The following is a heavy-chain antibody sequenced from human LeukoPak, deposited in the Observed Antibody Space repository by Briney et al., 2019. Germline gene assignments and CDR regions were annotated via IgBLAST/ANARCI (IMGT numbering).Heavy chain of an antibody. CDR3: ARIWLRAFDI. Sequence: GESLKISCKGSGYSFTNYWIAWVRQMPGKGLEGMGIIYPDDSDTRYSPSFQGQFTISADKSISPAYLQWSSLKASDTAMYYCARIWLRAFDIWGQGTMVTVSS. CDR2: IYPDDSDT. D-gene: IGHD3-16*01. J-gene: IGHJ3*02. CDR1: GYSFTNYW. V-gene: IGHV5-51*01.